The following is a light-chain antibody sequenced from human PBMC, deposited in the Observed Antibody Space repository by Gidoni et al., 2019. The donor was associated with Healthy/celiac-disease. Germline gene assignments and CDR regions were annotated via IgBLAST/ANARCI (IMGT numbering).Light chain of an antibody. Sequence: DIQMTQSPSTLSASVGDRVTITCRASQSISSWLAWYQQKPGKAPKLLNYKAARLESGVPSRFSGSGSGTEFTLTISSLQPDDFATYYCQQYNSYPLTFGGGTKVEIK. V-gene: IGKV1-5*03. J-gene: IGKJ4*01. CDR3: QQYNSYPLT. CDR1: QSISSW. CDR2: KAA.